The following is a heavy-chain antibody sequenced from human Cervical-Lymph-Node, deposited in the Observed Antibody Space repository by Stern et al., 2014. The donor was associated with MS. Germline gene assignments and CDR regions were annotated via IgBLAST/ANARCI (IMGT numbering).Heavy chain of an antibody. V-gene: IGHV2-70*04. D-gene: IGHD3-3*01. J-gene: IGHJ4*02. Sequence: ESGPALVKPTQTLTLTCTFSGFSLSTSGMRVSWIRQPPGKALEWLARIYWEDEKFYSTSLKTRLTISKDTSKNQVVLTMTNMDPVDTATYYCARSPPYYEFWNDYYYFDYWGQGTLVAVSS. CDR1: GFSLSTSGMR. CDR3: ARSPPYYEFWNDYYYFDY. CDR2: IYWEDEK.